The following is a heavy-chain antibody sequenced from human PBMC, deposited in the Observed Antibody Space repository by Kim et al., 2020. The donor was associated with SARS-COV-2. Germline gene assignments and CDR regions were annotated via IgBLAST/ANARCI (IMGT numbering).Heavy chain of an antibody. CDR1: GFTFNTYG. CDR3: ARSFSGSYFGYDY. V-gene: IGHV3-30*03. J-gene: IGHJ4*02. CDR2: ISYDGSHK. D-gene: IGHD1-26*01. Sequence: GGSLRLSCAASGFTFNTYGMHWVRQAPGKGLEWVAVISYDGSHKYYVDSVKGRFTISRDNSKNTMYLQMNSLRIEDTAVYYCARSFSGSYFGYDYWGQGRLVTVSS.